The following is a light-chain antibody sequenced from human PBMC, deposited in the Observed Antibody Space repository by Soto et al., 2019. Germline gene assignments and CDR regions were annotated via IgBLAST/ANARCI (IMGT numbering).Light chain of an antibody. V-gene: IGKV3-20*01. CDR3: QQYGSSPIT. CDR1: QSVNTNY. Sequence: EIVLTQSPDTLFLSPGERATLSCRASQSVNTNYLAWYQQKSGQAPRLLIYGASSRATGIPDRFSGSGSGTDFTLTISRLEPEDFAAYFCQQYGSSPITFGQGTRLEIK. J-gene: IGKJ5*01. CDR2: GAS.